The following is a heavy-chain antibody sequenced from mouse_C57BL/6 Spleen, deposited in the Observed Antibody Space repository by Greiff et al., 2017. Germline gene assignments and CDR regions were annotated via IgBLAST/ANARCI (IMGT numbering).Heavy chain of an antibody. CDR2: IHPSDSDT. V-gene: IGHV1-74*01. D-gene: IGHD3-2*01. J-gene: IGHJ3*01. Sequence: VQLQQPGAELVKPGASVKVSCKASGYTFTSYWMHWVKQRPGQGLEWIGRIHPSDSDTNYNQKFKGKATLTVDKSSSTAYMQLSSLTSEDSDVYYCAETARASCFAYWGQGTLVTVAA. CDR1: GYTFTSYW. CDR3: AETARASCFAY.